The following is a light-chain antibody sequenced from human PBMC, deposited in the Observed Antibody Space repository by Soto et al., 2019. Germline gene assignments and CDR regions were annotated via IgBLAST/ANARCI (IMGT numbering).Light chain of an antibody. CDR2: DTD. J-gene: IGLJ1*01. CDR3: CPSYAGRLYV. CDR1: TGPVTNGHF. Sequence: QAVVTQEPSLTVSPGGTVTLTCGSSTGPVTNGHFPYWFQQKPGQAPRPLIYDTDNKPSCTPARFSASLLGDKAALTLSGALPEDEADYYYCPSYAGRLYVFGPGTKVTVL. V-gene: IGLV7-46*01.